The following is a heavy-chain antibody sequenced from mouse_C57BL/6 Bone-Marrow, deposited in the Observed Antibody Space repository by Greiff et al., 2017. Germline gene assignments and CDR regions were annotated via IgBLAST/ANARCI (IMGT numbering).Heavy chain of an antibody. CDR1: GFNIKDYY. V-gene: IGHV14-2*01. CDR3: ARDYYGSFVRDY. CDR2: IDPEDGET. Sequence: VQLKESGAELVKPGASVKLSCTASGFNIKDYYMHWVKQRTEQGLEWIGRIDPEDGETKYAPKFQGKTAITADTSSNTAYLQLSSLTSEDTSVYYYARDYYGSFVRDYWGQGTTVTVSS. D-gene: IGHD1-1*01. J-gene: IGHJ2*01.